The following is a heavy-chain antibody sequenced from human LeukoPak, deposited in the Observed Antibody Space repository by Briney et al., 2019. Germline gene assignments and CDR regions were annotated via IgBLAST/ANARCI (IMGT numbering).Heavy chain of an antibody. D-gene: IGHD7-27*01. CDR3: VRRTTGEYYFDY. Sequence: GESLKISCKASGYSFTRYWIGWVRQMPGKGLEWIGIIYPGDSDIRYSPSFQGQVNISADKSISTAYLQWSSLKASDTAMYYCVRRTTGEYYFDYWGQGTLVTVSS. CDR1: GYSFTRYW. V-gene: IGHV5-51*01. J-gene: IGHJ4*02. CDR2: IYPGDSDI.